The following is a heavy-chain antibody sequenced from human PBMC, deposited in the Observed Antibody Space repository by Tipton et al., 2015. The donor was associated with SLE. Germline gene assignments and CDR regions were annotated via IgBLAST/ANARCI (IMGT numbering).Heavy chain of an antibody. CDR3: ASPGGGSGSFDAFDI. Sequence: TLSLTCSVSGASIGSGGYFWSWFRQLPGRGLEWIGYMYPNGDTYYNPSLKSRITISADASKNEFSMNLAAVTAADTAVYFCASPGGGSGSFDAFDIWGQGTMVTVSS. V-gene: IGHV4-31*03. CDR2: MYPNGDT. J-gene: IGHJ3*02. CDR1: GASIGSGGYF. D-gene: IGHD3-10*01.